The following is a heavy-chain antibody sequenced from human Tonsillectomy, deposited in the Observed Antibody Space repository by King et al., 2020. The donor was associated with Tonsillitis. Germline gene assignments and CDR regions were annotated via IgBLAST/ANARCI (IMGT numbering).Heavy chain of an antibody. CDR3: DRXWXXXPEAVXYYFXY. CDR2: IYYSGST. Sequence: QLQESGPGLVKPPQTLSLTCTVSGGSISSGDYYWSWIRQPPGKGLEWIGYIYYSGSTYYNPSLKSRVTISVDTSKNQFSLKLSSVTAADTAVYYCDRXWXXXPEAVXYYFXYWGQXTLVTV. J-gene: IGHJ4*02. CDR1: GGSISSGDYY. V-gene: IGHV4-30-4*01. D-gene: IGHD1-14*01.